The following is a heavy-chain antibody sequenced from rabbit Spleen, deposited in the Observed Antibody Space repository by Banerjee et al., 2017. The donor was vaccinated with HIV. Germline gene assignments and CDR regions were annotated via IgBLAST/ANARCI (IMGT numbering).Heavy chain of an antibody. CDR1: GIDFSNYYY. D-gene: IGHD6-1*01. CDR2: ILTSTGTT. J-gene: IGHJ4*01. Sequence: QQQLEESGGGLVKPGGTLTLTCKASGIDFSNYYYMCWVRQAPGKGLELIACILTSTGTTYYASWAKGRFTISKTSSTTVTLQMTSLTAADTATYFCARDSVAGGGGYGYGFNFWGPGTLVTVS. CDR3: ARDSVAGGGGYGYGFNF. V-gene: IGHV1S45*01.